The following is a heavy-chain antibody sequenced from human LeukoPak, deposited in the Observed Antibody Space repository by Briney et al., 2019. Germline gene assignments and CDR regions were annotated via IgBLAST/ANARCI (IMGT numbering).Heavy chain of an antibody. CDR1: GGSFSGYY. CDR3: TSSFLGYCSGGSCYPNY. Sequence: PSETLSLTCAVYGGSFSGYYWSWIRQPPGKGLEWIGEINHSGSTNYNPSLKSRVTISADTSKNQFSLKVRSVTAADTAVYYRTSSFLGYCSGGSCYPNYWGQGTLVTVSS. J-gene: IGHJ4*02. V-gene: IGHV4-34*01. D-gene: IGHD2-15*01. CDR2: INHSGST.